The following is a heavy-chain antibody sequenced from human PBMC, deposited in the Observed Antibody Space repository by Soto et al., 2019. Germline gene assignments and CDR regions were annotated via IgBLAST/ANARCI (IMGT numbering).Heavy chain of an antibody. CDR3: AHLVVAGLTYYFDY. CDR1: VFSLSTSPVG. CDR2: IYWDDDK. Sequence: GSGPTLVNPTQTLTLTCTLSVFSLSTSPVGVGWIRQPPGKALEWLAFIYWDDDKRYSPSLKSSLHITKDTSKNQVVLAMTNMDPVDTATYYCAHLVVAGLTYYFDYWGQGTLVNVSS. J-gene: IGHJ4*02. D-gene: IGHD2-15*01. V-gene: IGHV2-5*02.